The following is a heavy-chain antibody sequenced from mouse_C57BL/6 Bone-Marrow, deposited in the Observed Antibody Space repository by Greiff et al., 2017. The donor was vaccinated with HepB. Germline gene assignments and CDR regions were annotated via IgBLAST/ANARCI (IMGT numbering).Heavy chain of an antibody. CDR1: GYTFTSYW. J-gene: IGHJ4*01. D-gene: IGHD1-1*01. CDR3: ARRIVSITTVVPYAMDY. V-gene: IGHV1-72*01. Sequence: QVQLQQPGAELVKPGASVKLSCKASGYTFTSYWMHWVKQRPGRGLEWIGRIDPNSGGTKYNEKFKSKATLTVDKPSSTAYMQLSSLTSEDSAVYYCARRIVSITTVVPYAMDYWGQGTSVTVSS. CDR2: IDPNSGGT.